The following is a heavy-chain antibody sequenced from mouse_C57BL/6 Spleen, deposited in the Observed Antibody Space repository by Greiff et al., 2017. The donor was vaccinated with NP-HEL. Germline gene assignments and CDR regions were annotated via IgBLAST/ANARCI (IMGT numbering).Heavy chain of an antibody. Sequence: VQLQQSGPELVKPGASVKISCKASGYTFTDYYMNWVKQSHGKSLEWIGDINPNNGGTSYNQKFKGKATLTVDKSSSTAYMELRSLTSEDSAVYYCARGVGPYWYFDVWGTGTTVTVSS. V-gene: IGHV1-26*01. CDR3: ARGVGPYWYFDV. CDR1: GYTFTDYY. CDR2: INPNNGGT. D-gene: IGHD1-3*01. J-gene: IGHJ1*03.